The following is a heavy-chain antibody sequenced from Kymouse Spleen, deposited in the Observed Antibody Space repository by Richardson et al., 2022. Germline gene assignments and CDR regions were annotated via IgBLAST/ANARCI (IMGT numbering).Heavy chain of an antibody. D-gene: IGHD3-22*01. CDR3: ARDRNYYDSSGYYSYFDY. V-gene: IGHV3-20*d01. CDR1: GFTFDDYG. Sequence: EVQLVESGGGVVRPGGSLRLSCAASGFTFDDYGMSWVRQAPGKGLEWVSGINWNGGSTGYADSVKGRFTISRDNAKNSLYLQMNSLRAEDTALYYCARDRNYYDSSGYYSYFDYWGQGTLVTVSS. J-gene: IGHJ4*02. CDR2: INWNGGST.